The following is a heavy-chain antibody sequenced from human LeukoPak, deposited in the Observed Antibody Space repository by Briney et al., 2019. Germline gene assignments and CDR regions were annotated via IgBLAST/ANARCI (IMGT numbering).Heavy chain of an antibody. CDR3: ARHWAVADLIFDY. CDR1: GGSISRSRDY. CDR2: IYYSGST. Sequence: SETLSLTCTVSGGSISRSRDYWGWIRQPPGKGLEWIGSIYYSGSTYYNPSLKSRVTISVDTSKNQFSLKLSSVTAADTAVFYCARHWAVADLIFDYWGQGTLVTVSS. D-gene: IGHD6-19*01. J-gene: IGHJ4*02. V-gene: IGHV4-39*01.